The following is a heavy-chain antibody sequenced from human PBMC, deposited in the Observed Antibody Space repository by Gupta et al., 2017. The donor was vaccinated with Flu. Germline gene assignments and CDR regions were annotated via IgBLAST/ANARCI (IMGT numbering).Heavy chain of an antibody. CDR1: SSW. Sequence: SSWMHWVRQAPGKGLVWVCRINSDGITTHYADAGKGRFTISRDTAKTTLYLQMNSLRVEDMAVYYCARGLLAGSSGVGLDYWDQGALVTVSS. CDR2: INSDGITT. CDR3: ARGLLAGSSGVGLDY. V-gene: IGHV3-74*01. J-gene: IGHJ4*02. D-gene: IGHD6-6*01.